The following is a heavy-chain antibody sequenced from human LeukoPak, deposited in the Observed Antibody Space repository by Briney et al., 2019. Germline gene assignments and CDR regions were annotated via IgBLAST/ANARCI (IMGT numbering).Heavy chain of an antibody. CDR1: GYTFTSYD. D-gene: IGHD6-6*01. Sequence: ASVKVSCKASGYTFTSYDINWVRQATGQGLEWMGWMNPNSGNTGYAQKFHGRVTMTRNTSISTAYMELSSLRSEDTAVYYCARAWRYSSSSRDYYYYMDVWGKGTTVTVSS. CDR2: MNPNSGNT. J-gene: IGHJ6*03. CDR3: ARAWRYSSSSRDYYYYMDV. V-gene: IGHV1-8*01.